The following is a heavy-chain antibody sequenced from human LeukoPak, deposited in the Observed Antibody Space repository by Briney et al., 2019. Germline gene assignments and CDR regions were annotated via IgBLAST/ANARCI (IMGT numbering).Heavy chain of an antibody. J-gene: IGHJ4*02. V-gene: IGHV3-30*02. Sequence: GGSLRLSCAASGYSFSSYAMHWVRQAPGKGLEWVALIGYDGNNEKYADSVKGRFTISRDNSKNTLYLQINSLRAEDTAVYYCARVVCSSASCPSDFDYWGRGTLVTVSS. CDR3: ARVVCSSASCPSDFDY. CDR1: GYSFSSYA. D-gene: IGHD2-2*01. CDR2: IGYDGNNE.